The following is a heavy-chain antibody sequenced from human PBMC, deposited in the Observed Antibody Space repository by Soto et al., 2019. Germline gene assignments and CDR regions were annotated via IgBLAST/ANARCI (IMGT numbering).Heavy chain of an antibody. D-gene: IGHD4-4*01. V-gene: IGHV6-1*01. Sequence: SQTLSLTRSLSGDSVSSNSAAWNWIRQSPSRGLEWLGRTYYRSKWYNDYAVSVKSRININPDTSMHQFSLQLNSVTPEDTAVYYCARSPYSAVRAFDIWGQGTMVTVSS. CDR3: ARSPYSAVRAFDI. J-gene: IGHJ3*02. CDR1: GDSVSSNSAA. CDR2: TYYRSKWYN.